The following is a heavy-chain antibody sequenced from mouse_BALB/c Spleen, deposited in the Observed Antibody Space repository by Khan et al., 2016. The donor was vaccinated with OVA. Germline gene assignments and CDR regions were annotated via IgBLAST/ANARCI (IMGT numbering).Heavy chain of an antibody. CDR1: GYTFTTAG. V-gene: IGHV9-4*02. D-gene: IGHD2-14*01. CDR3: ARGGAAYYRNDGGAMEY. CDR2: INTHSGVP. J-gene: IGHJ4*01. Sequence: QIQLVQSGPELKKPGETVRISCKASGYTFTTAGIQWVQKMPGKGLKWIGWINTHSGVPKYAEDFKGRFAFSLEISISTAYLQITTLTNEDTATYYCARGGAAYYRNDGGAMEYWGQGTSVTVSS.